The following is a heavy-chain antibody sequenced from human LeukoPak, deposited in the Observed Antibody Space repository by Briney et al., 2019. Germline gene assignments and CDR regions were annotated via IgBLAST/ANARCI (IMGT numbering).Heavy chain of an antibody. V-gene: IGHV3-30*04. D-gene: IGHD5-24*01. CDR3: VTGDGSRHGYNPRFDY. CDR2: LSYDGSYQ. J-gene: IGHJ4*02. CDR1: GFTFSRYA. Sequence: GGSLRLSCAASGFTFSRYAMHWVRQAPGKGLEWVAVLSYDGSYQYYADSVKGRFTISRDNSKSTLYLQMNSLRAEDTAVYYSVTGDGSRHGYNPRFDYWRQGTLVTVSA.